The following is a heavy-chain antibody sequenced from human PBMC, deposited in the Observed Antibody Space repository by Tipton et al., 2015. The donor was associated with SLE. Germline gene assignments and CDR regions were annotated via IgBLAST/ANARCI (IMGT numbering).Heavy chain of an antibody. CDR2: INHSGST. J-gene: IGHJ6*02. Sequence: TLSLTCAVYGGSFSGYYWSWIRQPPGKGLEWIGEINHSGSTNYNPSLKSRVPISVDTSKNQFSLKLSSVTAADTAVYYCARLLAGAHYYYYYGMDVWGQGTTVTVSS. V-gene: IGHV4-34*01. CDR1: GGSFSGYY. CDR3: ARLLAGAHYYYYYGMDV. D-gene: IGHD6-19*01.